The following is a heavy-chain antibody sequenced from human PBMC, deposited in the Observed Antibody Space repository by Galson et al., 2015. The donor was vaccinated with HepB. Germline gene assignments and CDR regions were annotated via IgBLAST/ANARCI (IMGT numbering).Heavy chain of an antibody. Sequence: SVKVSCKASGLTFTSSAVQWVRQARGQRLEWIGWLVVGSGNTNYAQKFQERVTITRDMSTSTAYLELSSLRSGDTAVYYCEADKTAAGTLGASLGYNWFDPWGQGTLVTVSS. CDR3: EADKTAAGTLGASLGYNWFDP. D-gene: IGHD6-13*01. J-gene: IGHJ5*02. CDR2: LVVGSGNT. V-gene: IGHV1-58*01. CDR1: GLTFTSSA.